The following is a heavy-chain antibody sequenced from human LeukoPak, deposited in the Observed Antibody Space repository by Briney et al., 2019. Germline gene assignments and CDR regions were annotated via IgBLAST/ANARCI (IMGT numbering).Heavy chain of an antibody. V-gene: IGHV3-48*04. CDR2: ISGSSSST. Sequence: GESLRLSCAASGFTFSSYAMNWIRQAPGKGLEWVSYISGSSSSTVYADSVKGRFTISRDNAKNSPCLQMNSLRAEDTAVYYCARAERMGGDYWGQGTLVTVSS. D-gene: IGHD3-16*01. J-gene: IGHJ4*02. CDR3: ARAERMGGDY. CDR1: GFTFSSYA.